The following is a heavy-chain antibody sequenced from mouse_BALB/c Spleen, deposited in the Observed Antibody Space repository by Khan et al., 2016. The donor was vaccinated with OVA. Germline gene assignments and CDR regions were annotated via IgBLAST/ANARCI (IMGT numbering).Heavy chain of an antibody. D-gene: IGHD3-1*01. CDR2: IDPKTGVT. V-gene: IGHV1-15*01. J-gene: IGHJ3*01. Sequence: QVRLQQSGAELVRPGASVTLSCKASGYTFPDYELHWVKQTPVHGLEWIGVIDPKTGVTAYNQKFKGKATLTADKSSSTAYMHLRSLTSADSAGYCCTCSTFADWGQGTLVTVSA. CDR1: GYTFPDYE. CDR3: TCSTFAD.